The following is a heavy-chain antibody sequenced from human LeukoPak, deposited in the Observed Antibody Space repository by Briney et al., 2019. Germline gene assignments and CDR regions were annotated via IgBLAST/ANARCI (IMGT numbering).Heavy chain of an antibody. V-gene: IGHV3-74*01. D-gene: IGHD3-10*01. CDR3: ARGARGSGTASDY. CDR2: INSDGSST. CDR1: GFTVSSYW. Sequence: GGSLRLSCAASGFTVSSYWMHWVRQAPGKGLVWVSRINSDGSSTNYADSVKGRFTISRDNAKNTLHLQMNSLRAEDTAVYYCARGARGSGTASDYWGQGTLVTVSS. J-gene: IGHJ4*02.